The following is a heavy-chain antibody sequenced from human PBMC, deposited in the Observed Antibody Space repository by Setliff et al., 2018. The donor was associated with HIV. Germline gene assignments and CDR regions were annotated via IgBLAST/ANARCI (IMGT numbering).Heavy chain of an antibody. J-gene: IGHJ4*02. V-gene: IGHV1-3*03. CDR2: ISGSGNT. CDR3: AREKNDGGIDY. D-gene: IGHD3-16*01. Sequence: ASVKVSCKASGYIFTSNTIHWVRQAPGQRLQWMGCISGSGNTKYSQEFQGRVTFTRDTSASTVYMELSSLTSEDMAVYYCAREKNDGGIDYWGQGTLVTVSS. CDR1: GYIFTSNT.